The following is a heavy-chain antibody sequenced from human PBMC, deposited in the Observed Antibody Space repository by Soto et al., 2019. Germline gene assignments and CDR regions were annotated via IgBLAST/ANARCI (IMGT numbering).Heavy chain of an antibody. D-gene: IGHD3-9*01. V-gene: IGHV4-39*01. CDR2: IYYSGST. CDR1: GGSISSSSYY. J-gene: IGHJ6*03. CDR3: ARHPLTGFYNYYYMDV. Sequence: QLQLQESGPGLVKPSETLSLTCTVSGGSISSSSYYWGWIRQPPGKGLEWIGSIYYSGSTYYNPSLKSRVTLSVETSKNQFSLKLSSVTAADTAVYYCARHPLTGFYNYYYMDVWGKGTTVTVSS.